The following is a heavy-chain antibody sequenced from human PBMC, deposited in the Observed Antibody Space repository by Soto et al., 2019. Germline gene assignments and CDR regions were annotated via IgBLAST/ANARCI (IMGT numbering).Heavy chain of an antibody. CDR1: GYSFSSYG. CDR2: ISPYNDDT. D-gene: IGHD3-22*01. J-gene: IGHJ6*02. CDR3: ARGGYYDSSGARNYHYYGMDV. Sequence: ASVKVSCKASGYSFSSYGITWVRQAPGQGLEWLGWISPYNDDTKYAQRLQGRVTMTTDTSTRTAYMDIRGLRSDDTAIYYCARGGYYDSSGARNYHYYGMDVWGQVTTVTVSS. V-gene: IGHV1-18*01.